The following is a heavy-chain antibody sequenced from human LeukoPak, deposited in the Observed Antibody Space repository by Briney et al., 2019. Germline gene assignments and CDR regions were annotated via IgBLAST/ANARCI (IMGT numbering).Heavy chain of an antibody. J-gene: IGHJ4*02. CDR3: AREGGYCSGGSCYSGYFDY. CDR1: GFIFSDYS. V-gene: IGHV3-48*01. D-gene: IGHD2-15*01. CDR2: ISSSGSFI. Sequence: GGSLRLSCAASGFIFSDYSMTWVRQSPGKGLEWLSYISSSGSFIYYADSLKGRFTISRDNAGNSLYLQMNSLRAEDTAVYYCAREGGYCSGGSCYSGYFDYWGQGTLVTVSS.